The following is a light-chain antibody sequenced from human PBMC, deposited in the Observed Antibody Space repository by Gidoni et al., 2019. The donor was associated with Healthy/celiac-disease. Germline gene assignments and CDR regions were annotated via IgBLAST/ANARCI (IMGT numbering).Light chain of an antibody. CDR1: QDISNY. Sequence: DIQMTQSPSSLSASVGDRVTITCQASQDISNYLNWYQQKPGKAPKLLIYDASNLETGVPSRFSGSGSGTDFTFTISSLQPEDIATYYCQQYFFFGGGTKVEIK. CDR2: DAS. CDR3: QQYFF. J-gene: IGKJ4*01. V-gene: IGKV1-33*01.